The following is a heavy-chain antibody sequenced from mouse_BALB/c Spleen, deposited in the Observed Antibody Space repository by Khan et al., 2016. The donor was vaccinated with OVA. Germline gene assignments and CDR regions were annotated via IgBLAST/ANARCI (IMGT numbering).Heavy chain of an antibody. CDR3: TGLAYYYNSEGFAY. CDR1: GFTFSTYG. D-gene: IGHD1-1*01. V-gene: IGHV5-6*01. J-gene: IGHJ3*01. Sequence: EVQLVESGGDLVKPGGSLKLSCAASGFTFSTYGMSWVRQTPDKRLEWVATVSTGGGYTYYPDSVKGRFTISRDNAKNTLYLQLSGLKSEDTAIFYYTGLAYYYNSEGFAYWGQGTLVTVSA. CDR2: VSTGGGYT.